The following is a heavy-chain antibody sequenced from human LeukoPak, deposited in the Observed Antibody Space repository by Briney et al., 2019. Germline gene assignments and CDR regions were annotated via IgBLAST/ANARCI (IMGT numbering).Heavy chain of an antibody. V-gene: IGHV3-74*01. D-gene: IGHD5-12*01. Sequence: PGGSLRLSCAASGFTFSSYWMHWVRQAPGKGLVWVSRINSDGSSTSYADSVKGRFTISRDNAKNTLYLQMNSLRAEDTAVYYCARDTGYSDYDLQFDYWGQGTLVTVSS. CDR2: INSDGSST. J-gene: IGHJ4*02. CDR1: GFTFSSYW. CDR3: ARDTGYSDYDLQFDY.